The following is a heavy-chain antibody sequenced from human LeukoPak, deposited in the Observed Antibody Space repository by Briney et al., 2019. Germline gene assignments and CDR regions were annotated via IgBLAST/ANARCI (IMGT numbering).Heavy chain of an antibody. Sequence: ASVKVSCKASGCTFSSYAISWVRQAPGQGLEWMGGIIPIFGTANYAQKFQGRVTITADESTSTAYMELSSLRYEDTAVYYCARTGVAALSFDYWGQGNLVTVSS. D-gene: IGHD6-13*01. CDR3: ARTGVAALSFDY. V-gene: IGHV1-69*01. CDR2: IIPIFGTA. CDR1: GCTFSSYA. J-gene: IGHJ4*02.